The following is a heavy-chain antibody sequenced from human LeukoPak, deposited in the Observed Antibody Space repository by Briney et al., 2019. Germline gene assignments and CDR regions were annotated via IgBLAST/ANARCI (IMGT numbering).Heavy chain of an antibody. CDR3: ASTHYCSSTSCYDVDSLDY. CDR1: GFTFSSYD. D-gene: IGHD2-2*01. V-gene: IGHV3-30*03. CDR2: ISYDGSNK. J-gene: IGHJ4*02. Sequence: GGSLRLSCAASGFTFSSYDMHWVRQAPGKGLEWVALISYDGSNKYYADSVKGRFTISRDNSKNTLYLEMNSLRAEDTAVYYCASTHYCSSTSCYDVDSLDYWGQGTLVTVSS.